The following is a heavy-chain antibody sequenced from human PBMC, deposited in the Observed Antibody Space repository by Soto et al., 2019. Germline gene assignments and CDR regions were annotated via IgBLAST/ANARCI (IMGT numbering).Heavy chain of an antibody. Sequence: EVHLVESGGGSVQPGGSLKLSCAGSGFAFSSYWIHWVRQVPGKVLVWVSRINGDGSTTSYADSVRGRFTISRDNAKDTLYLQMNSLRAEETSLYYCARVGQGRYYFDYWGQGTLVTVSS. V-gene: IGHV3-74*01. CDR3: ARVGQGRYYFDY. J-gene: IGHJ4*02. CDR2: INGDGSTT. CDR1: GFAFSSYW.